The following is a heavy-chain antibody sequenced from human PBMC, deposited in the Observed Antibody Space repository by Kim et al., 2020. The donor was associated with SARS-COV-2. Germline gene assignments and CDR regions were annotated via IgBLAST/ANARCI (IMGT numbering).Heavy chain of an antibody. Sequence: SETLSLTCTVSGGSISSSTYYWGWIRQPPGKGLAWIGSIYYSGSTYYNPSLKSRVTISVDTSKNQFSLKLSSVTAADTAVYYCARLGSYDFWSGYYNFDYWGQGTLVTVSS. D-gene: IGHD3-3*01. V-gene: IGHV4-39*01. CDR3: ARLGSYDFWSGYYNFDY. CDR1: GGSISSSTYY. CDR2: IYYSGST. J-gene: IGHJ4*02.